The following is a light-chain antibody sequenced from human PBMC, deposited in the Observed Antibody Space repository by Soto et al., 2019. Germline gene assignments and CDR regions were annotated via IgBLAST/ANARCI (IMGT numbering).Light chain of an antibody. V-gene: IGLV1-40*01. Sequence: QSVVTQPPSVSGAPGQRVTISCTGSSSNIGAGYDVHWYQQLPGTAPKLLIYGNSNRPSGVPDRFPGSKSGTSASLAITGLQAEDEADYYCQSYDSSLSALVFGGGTKVTVL. CDR1: SSNIGAGYD. CDR3: QSYDSSLSALV. J-gene: IGLJ2*01. CDR2: GNS.